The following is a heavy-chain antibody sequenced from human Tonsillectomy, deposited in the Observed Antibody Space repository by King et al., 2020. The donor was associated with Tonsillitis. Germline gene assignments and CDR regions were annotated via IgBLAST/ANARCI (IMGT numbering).Heavy chain of an antibody. Sequence: QLVQSGGGLVQPGGSLRLSCAASGFTFSSYWMSWVRQAPGKGLEWVANIKQDGSEKYYVDSVKGRFTISRDNAKNSLYLQMNSLRAEDTAVYYCARDRGPYYDVWRGYSNWGEGALVTVSS. D-gene: IGHD3-3*01. CDR1: GFTFSSYW. CDR3: ARDRGPYYDVWRGYSN. CDR2: IKQDGSEK. J-gene: IGHJ4*02. V-gene: IGHV3-7*03.